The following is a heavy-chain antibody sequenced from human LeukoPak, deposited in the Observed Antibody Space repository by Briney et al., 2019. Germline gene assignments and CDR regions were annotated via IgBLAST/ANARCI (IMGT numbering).Heavy chain of an antibody. V-gene: IGHV3-64D*09. D-gene: IGHD5-12*01. CDR1: GFTFSSYA. Sequence: PGRSLRLSCSASGFTFSSYAMHWVRQAPGKGLEYVSAISSNGGSTYYADSVKGRFTISRDNSKNTLYLQMSSLRAEDTAVYYCVKDGYRGYDILDYWGQGTLVTVSS. J-gene: IGHJ4*02. CDR2: ISSNGGST. CDR3: VKDGYRGYDILDY.